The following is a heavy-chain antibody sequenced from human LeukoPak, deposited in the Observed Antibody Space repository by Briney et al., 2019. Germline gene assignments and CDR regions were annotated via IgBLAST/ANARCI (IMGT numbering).Heavy chain of an antibody. D-gene: IGHD4-23*01. Sequence: KPSETLSLTCAVYGGSFSGYYWSWIRQPPGKGLEWIGEINHSGSTNYNPSLKSRVTISVDTSKNQFSLKLSSVTAADTAVYYCARAKYGCNAVDYWGQGTLVTVSS. CDR1: GGSFSGYY. J-gene: IGHJ4*02. CDR2: INHSGST. V-gene: IGHV4-34*01. CDR3: ARAKYGCNAVDY.